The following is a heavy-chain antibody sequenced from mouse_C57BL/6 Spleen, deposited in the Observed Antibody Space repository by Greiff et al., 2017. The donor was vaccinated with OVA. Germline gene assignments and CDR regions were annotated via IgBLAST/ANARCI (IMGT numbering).Heavy chain of an antibody. J-gene: IGHJ1*03. Sequence: EVMLVESGGGLVKPGGSLKLSCAASGFTFSSYAMSWVRQTPEKRLEWVATISDGGSYTYYPDNVKGRFTISRDNAKNNLYLQMSHLKSEDTAMYYCARDRRDDWYFDVWGTGTTVTVSS. CDR2: ISDGGSYT. D-gene: IGHD3-3*01. CDR3: ARDRRDDWYFDV. CDR1: GFTFSSYA. V-gene: IGHV5-4*01.